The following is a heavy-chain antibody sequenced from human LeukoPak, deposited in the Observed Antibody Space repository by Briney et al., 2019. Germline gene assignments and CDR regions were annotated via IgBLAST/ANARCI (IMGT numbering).Heavy chain of an antibody. D-gene: IGHD6-19*01. CDR1: GFTFSSHW. J-gene: IGHJ4*02. CDR2: IKEDGSEK. CDR3: ARGGLVPNIFPYYFDS. V-gene: IGHV3-7*03. Sequence: GGSLRPSCAASGFTFSSHWMSWVRQAPGKGLEWVANIKEDGSEKYYVDSVKGRFTISRDNAKNSLYLQMNSLRAEDTAVYYCARGGLVPNIFPYYFDSWGQGTLVTVSS.